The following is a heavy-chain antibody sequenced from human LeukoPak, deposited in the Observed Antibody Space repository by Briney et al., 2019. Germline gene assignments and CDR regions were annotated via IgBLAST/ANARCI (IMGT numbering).Heavy chain of an antibody. D-gene: IGHD4-17*01. V-gene: IGHV4-34*01. J-gene: IGHJ3*02. Sequence: SETLSLTCAVYGGSFSGYYWSWIRQPPGKGLEWIGEINHSGSTNYNPSLKSRVTISVDTSKNQFSLKLSSVTAADTAVYYCARGSDYYGDYVSAGNDAFDIWGQGTMVTVSS. CDR1: GGSFSGYY. CDR2: INHSGST. CDR3: ARGSDYYGDYVSAGNDAFDI.